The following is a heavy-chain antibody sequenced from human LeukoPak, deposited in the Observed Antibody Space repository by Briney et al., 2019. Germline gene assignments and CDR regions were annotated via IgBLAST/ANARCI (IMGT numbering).Heavy chain of an antibody. CDR2: ISSSSSYI. J-gene: IGHJ3*02. Sequence: GGSLRLSCAASGFTFSSYSMNWVRQAPGKGLEWVSSISSSSSYIYYADSVKGRFTISRDNAKNSLYLQMNSLRAEDTAVYYCARRLTGPVDAFDIWGQGTMVTVSS. D-gene: IGHD7-27*01. CDR3: ARRLTGPVDAFDI. CDR1: GFTFSSYS. V-gene: IGHV3-21*01.